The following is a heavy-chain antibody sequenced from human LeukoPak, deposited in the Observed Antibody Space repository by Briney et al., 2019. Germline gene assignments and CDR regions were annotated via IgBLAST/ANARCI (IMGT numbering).Heavy chain of an antibody. V-gene: IGHV4-59*01. J-gene: IGHJ6*02. CDR1: GGSISSYY. CDR2: IYYSGST. CDR3: ARDTYYAMDV. Sequence: SETLSLTCTVSGGSISSYYWSWIRQPPGKGLEWIGYIYYSGSTNYNPSLKSRVTISVDTSKNRFSLKLSSVTAVDTAVYYCARDTYYAMDVWGQGTTVTVSS.